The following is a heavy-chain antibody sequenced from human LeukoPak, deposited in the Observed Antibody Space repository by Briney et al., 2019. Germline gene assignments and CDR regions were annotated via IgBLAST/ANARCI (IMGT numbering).Heavy chain of an antibody. Sequence: SETLSLTCTVSGGSISNYYWTWIRQPPGKGLEWIGYISDRGSIYYNPSLKSRATISEDTSKNQFSLRLSSVTAADTAVFYCVRHRVGHRYAYYFDFWGQGTLVTVSS. V-gene: IGHV4-59*08. D-gene: IGHD3-16*02. CDR2: ISDRGSI. J-gene: IGHJ4*02. CDR3: VRHRVGHRYAYYFDF. CDR1: GGSISNYY.